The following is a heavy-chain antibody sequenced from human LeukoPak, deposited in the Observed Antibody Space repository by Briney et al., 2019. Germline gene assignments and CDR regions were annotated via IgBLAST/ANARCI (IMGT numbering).Heavy chain of an antibody. CDR3: TSGIVAAGKNHYYYYMDV. D-gene: IGHD6-13*01. V-gene: IGHV3-73*01. CDR1: GFTFSGSA. Sequence: GGSLRLSCAASGFTFSGSAMHWVRQASGKGLEWVGRIRSKANSYATAYAASVKGRFTISRDDSKNTAYLQMNSLKTEDTAVYYCTSGIVAAGKNHYYYYMDVWGKGTTVTVSS. CDR2: IRSKANSYAT. J-gene: IGHJ6*03.